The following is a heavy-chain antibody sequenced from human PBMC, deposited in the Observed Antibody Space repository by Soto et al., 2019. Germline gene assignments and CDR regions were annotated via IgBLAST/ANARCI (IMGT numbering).Heavy chain of an antibody. CDR1: GYTFTDYA. CDR2: INAGNGNT. D-gene: IGHD3-3*01. CDR3: AREHDLWIANSFDH. V-gene: IGHV1-3*01. Sequence: HVQLVQSGAEVKKPGASVKVSCRASGYTFTDYAIQWVRQAPGQRLEWMGWINAGNGNTKDSQKVQGRDTITRDTAESTAYIELSTRISENTAVYYCAREHDLWIANSFDHRGQGTLGTVSS. J-gene: IGHJ4*02.